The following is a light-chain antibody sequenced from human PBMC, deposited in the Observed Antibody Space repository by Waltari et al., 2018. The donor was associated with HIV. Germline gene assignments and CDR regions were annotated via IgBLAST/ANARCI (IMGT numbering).Light chain of an antibody. Sequence: QSVLTQPPSVPGAPGQRVTISCTGSSSNIGAGYDVNRYQQLPGTAPKLLIYVNTNRPSRVPDRFSGSKSGTSASLAITGLQAEDEADYYCQSYDSSLSGSVNVFGTGTKVTVL. CDR1: SSNIGAGYD. CDR3: QSYDSSLSGSVNV. J-gene: IGLJ1*01. V-gene: IGLV1-40*01. CDR2: VNT.